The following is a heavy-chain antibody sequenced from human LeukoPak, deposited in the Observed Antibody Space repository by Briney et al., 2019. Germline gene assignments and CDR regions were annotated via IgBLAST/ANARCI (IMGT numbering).Heavy chain of an antibody. D-gene: IGHD4-23*01. Sequence: ASVKVSCKASGYTFTIYYMHWVRQAPGQGLEWMGIINPSGGSTSYAQKFQGRVTMTRDTSTSTVYMELSSLRSEDTAVYYCARVAAKFAYGGNPEYFQHWGQGTLVTVSS. J-gene: IGHJ1*01. CDR3: ARVAAKFAYGGNPEYFQH. CDR1: GYTFTIYY. V-gene: IGHV1-46*01. CDR2: INPSGGST.